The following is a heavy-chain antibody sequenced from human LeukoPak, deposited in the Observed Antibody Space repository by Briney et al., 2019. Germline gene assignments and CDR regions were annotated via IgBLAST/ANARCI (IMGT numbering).Heavy chain of an antibody. Sequence: SETLSLTCAVYGGSFSGYYWSWIRQPPGKGLEWIGEINHSGSTNYNPSLKRRVTISVDTSKNQFSLKLSSVTAADTAVYYCARSSGWINYFDSWGQGTLVTVSS. D-gene: IGHD6-19*01. CDR2: INHSGST. V-gene: IGHV4-34*01. CDR1: GGSFSGYY. J-gene: IGHJ4*02. CDR3: ARSSGWINYFDS.